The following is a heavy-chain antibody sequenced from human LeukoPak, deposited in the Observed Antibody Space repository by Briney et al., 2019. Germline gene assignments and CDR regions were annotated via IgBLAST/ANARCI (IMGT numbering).Heavy chain of an antibody. Sequence: PSETLSLTCAVSGGSISSGGYSWSWIRQPPGKGLEWIGYIYHSGSTYYNPSLKSRVTISVDRSKNQFSLKLSSVTAADTAVYYCARVGRPLYGSGSYFDYWGQGTLVTVSS. CDR3: ARVGRPLYGSGSYFDY. CDR2: IYHSGST. V-gene: IGHV4-30-2*01. CDR1: GGSISSGGYS. D-gene: IGHD3-10*01. J-gene: IGHJ4*02.